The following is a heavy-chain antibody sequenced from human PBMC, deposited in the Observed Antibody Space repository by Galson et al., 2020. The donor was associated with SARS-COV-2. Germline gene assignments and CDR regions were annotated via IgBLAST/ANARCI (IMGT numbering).Heavy chain of an antibody. D-gene: IGHD3-3*01. CDR1: GGSISSYY. V-gene: IGHV4-59*01. CDR3: ARAAQTYYDFWSGYYNAPHFDY. J-gene: IGHJ4*02. CDR2: IYYSGST. Sequence: SETLSLTCTVSGGSISSYYWSWIRQPPGKGLEWIGYIYYSGSTNYNPSLKSRVTISVDTSKNQFSLKLGSVTAADTAVYYCARAAQTYYDFWSGYYNAPHFDYWGQGTLVTVSS.